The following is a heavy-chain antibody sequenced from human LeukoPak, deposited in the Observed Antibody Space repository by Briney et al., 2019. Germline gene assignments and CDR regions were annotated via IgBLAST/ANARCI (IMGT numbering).Heavy chain of an antibody. CDR3: ARDEVYYYGSGSYDYYCGMDV. D-gene: IGHD3-10*01. CDR1: GGSISSYY. V-gene: IGHV4-4*07. CDR2: IYTSGST. Sequence: SETLSLTCTVSGGSISSYYWSWIRQPAGKGLEWIGRIYTSGSTNYNPSLKSRVTMSVDTSKNQFSLKLSSVTAADTAVYYCARDEVYYYGSGSYDYYCGMDVWGQGTTVTASS. J-gene: IGHJ6*02.